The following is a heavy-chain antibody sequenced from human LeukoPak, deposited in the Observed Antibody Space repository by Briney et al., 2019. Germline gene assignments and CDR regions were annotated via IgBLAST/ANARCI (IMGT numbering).Heavy chain of an antibody. D-gene: IGHD6-13*01. CDR2: IYPADSDT. V-gene: IGHV5-51*01. Sequence: GESLKISCKGSGYSFTTYWIGWVRQMPGKGLEWMGIIYPADSDTRYSLSFQGQVTISADKSISTAYLQWSSLKASDTAMYYCARSPYSSTWYYTFDIWGQGTMVTVSS. CDR1: GYSFTTYW. J-gene: IGHJ3*02. CDR3: ARSPYSSTWYYTFDI.